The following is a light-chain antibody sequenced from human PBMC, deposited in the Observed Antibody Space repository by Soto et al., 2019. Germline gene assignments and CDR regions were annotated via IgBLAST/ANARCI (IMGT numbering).Light chain of an antibody. J-gene: IGKJ2*01. V-gene: IGKV1-39*01. Sequence: DIQMTQSPSSLSASVGDRVTITCRASQSISIYLNWYQQKPGKAPKVLIYAASSLQSGVPSRFSGSGSGTDFTLTISSLQPEDFATYYCQQSYSTTPTFCQGTKLEIK. CDR3: QQSYSTTPT. CDR1: QSISIY. CDR2: AAS.